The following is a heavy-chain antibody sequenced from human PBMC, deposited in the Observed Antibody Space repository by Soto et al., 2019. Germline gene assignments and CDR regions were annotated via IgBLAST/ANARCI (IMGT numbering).Heavy chain of an antibody. V-gene: IGHV4-59*01. CDR2: IFYTGST. Sequence: SETLSLTCAISGGSISGYYWSWIRQPPGKGLEWIGYIFYTGSTTYNPSLKSRVTISGDTSKNQFSLNLSAVTAADTAVYYCARTQGVSYSYGMAVWVQGTTVTVSS. CDR1: GGSISGYY. J-gene: IGHJ6*02. CDR3: ARTQGVSYSYGMAV.